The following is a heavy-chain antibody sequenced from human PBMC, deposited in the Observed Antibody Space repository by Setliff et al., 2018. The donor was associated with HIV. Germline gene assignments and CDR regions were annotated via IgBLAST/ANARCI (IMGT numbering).Heavy chain of an antibody. J-gene: IGHJ5*02. CDR3: AIGDEYPGVFQS. D-gene: IGHD2-2*01. V-gene: IGHV4-4*09. Sequence: ASETLSLTCAVSSASISNYHWSWIRQTPGKGLEWIGSIYTSGTTNYNPSLEGRITISVDLSKNHFSLNLHSVTAADTAVYYCAIGDEYPGVFQSWCQGKVVTVSS. CDR1: SASISNYH. CDR2: IYTSGTT.